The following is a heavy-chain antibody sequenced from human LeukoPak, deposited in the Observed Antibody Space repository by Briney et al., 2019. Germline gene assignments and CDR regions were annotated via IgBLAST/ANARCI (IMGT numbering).Heavy chain of an antibody. J-gene: IGHJ3*02. V-gene: IGHV4-34*01. CDR1: GGSFSGYY. CDR3: ARDRSSSWYRTSRHDAFDI. D-gene: IGHD6-13*01. CDR2: INHSGST. Sequence: SETLSLTCAVYGGSFSGYYWSWIRQPPGKGLEWIGEINHSGSTNYNPSLKSRVTISVDTSKNQFSLKLSSVTAADTAVYYCARDRSSSWYRTSRHDAFDIWGQGTMVTVSS.